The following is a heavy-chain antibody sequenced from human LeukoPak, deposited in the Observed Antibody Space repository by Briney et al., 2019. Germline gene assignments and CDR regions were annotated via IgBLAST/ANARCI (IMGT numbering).Heavy chain of an antibody. CDR1: GFTFSSYG. D-gene: IGHD2-21*02. CDR2: IYTDGSST. V-gene: IGHV3-74*01. CDR3: ARGLLGIDY. Sequence: GGSLRLSCAASGFTFSSYGMHWVRQAPGKGLVWVSVIYTDGSSTTYADSVKGRFTISRDNARNTLYLQMNSLRAEDTAIYYCARGLLGIDYWGQGTLVTVSS. J-gene: IGHJ4*02.